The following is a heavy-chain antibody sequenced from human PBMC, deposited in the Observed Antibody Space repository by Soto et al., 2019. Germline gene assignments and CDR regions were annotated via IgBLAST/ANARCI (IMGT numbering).Heavy chain of an antibody. CDR2: INHSGST. J-gene: IGHJ5*02. V-gene: IGHV4-34*01. CDR1: GGSFSGYY. CDR3: ARGRVRRGWFDP. D-gene: IGHD3-10*01. Sequence: PSETLSLTCAVYGGSFSGYYWSWIRQPPGKGLEWIGEINHSGSTNYNPSLKSRVTISVDTSKNQFSLKLSSVTAADTAVYYCARGRVRRGWFDPWGQGTLVTVSS.